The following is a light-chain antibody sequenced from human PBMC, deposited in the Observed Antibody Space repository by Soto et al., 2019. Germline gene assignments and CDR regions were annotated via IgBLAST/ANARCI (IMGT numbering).Light chain of an antibody. CDR1: QSVASN. CDR3: QQYHNWPPQYT. J-gene: IGKJ2*01. V-gene: IGKV3-15*01. Sequence: EIVMTQSPASLSVSPGDGATLSCRASQSVASNVAWYQQNPGQGPRLLIHGASTRAVGVPARFSGSGSGTDFSLTIHSLQSEDFAVYYCQQYHNWPPQYTFGQGTKLQIK. CDR2: GAS.